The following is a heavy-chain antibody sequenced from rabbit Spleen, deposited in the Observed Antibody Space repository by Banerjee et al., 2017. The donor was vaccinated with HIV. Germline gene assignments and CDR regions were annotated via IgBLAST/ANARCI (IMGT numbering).Heavy chain of an antibody. Sequence: QEQLEESGGGLVQPGASLTLTCTASGFDFSNYNFMCWVRQAPGKGLEWIACTDTGSRDFTYYASWAKGRFTISKTSSTTVTLQMTSLTAADTATYFCARAPDGGYWAVYFDLWGQGTLVTVS. V-gene: IGHV1S45*01. CDR2: TDTGSRDFT. J-gene: IGHJ4*01. CDR3: ARAPDGGYWAVYFDL. D-gene: IGHD1-1*01. CDR1: GFDFSNYNF.